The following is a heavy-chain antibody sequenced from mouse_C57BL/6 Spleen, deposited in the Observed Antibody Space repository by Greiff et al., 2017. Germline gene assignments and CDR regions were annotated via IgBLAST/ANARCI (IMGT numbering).Heavy chain of an antibody. CDR1: GYTFTSYW. CDR2: LDPSDSYT. V-gene: IGHV1-69*01. J-gene: IGHJ4*01. D-gene: IGHD1-1*01. Sequence: QVQLQQPGAELVMPGASVKLSCKASGYTFTSYWMHWVKQRPGQGLEWIGELDPSDSYTNYTQKFKGKSTLTVDKSSSTAYMQLSSLTSEDSAVYYCARGGITTENYYAMDYWGQGTSVTVAS. CDR3: ARGGITTENYYAMDY.